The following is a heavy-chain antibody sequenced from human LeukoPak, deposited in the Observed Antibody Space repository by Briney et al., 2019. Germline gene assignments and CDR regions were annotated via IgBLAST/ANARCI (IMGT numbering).Heavy chain of an antibody. CDR3: AKDRLYDSTRYYFDY. Sequence: GGSLRLSCAASGFTFSSYAMSWVRQAPGKGLGWVSAISGSGGSTYYAASVKGRFTISRDNSKNTLYLQMNSLRAEDTAVYYCAKDRLYDSTRYYFDYWGQGTLVTVSS. CDR1: GFTFSSYA. CDR2: ISGSGGST. D-gene: IGHD3-22*01. J-gene: IGHJ4*02. V-gene: IGHV3-23*01.